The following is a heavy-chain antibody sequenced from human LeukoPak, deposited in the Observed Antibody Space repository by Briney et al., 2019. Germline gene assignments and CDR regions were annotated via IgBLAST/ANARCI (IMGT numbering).Heavy chain of an antibody. CDR1: GFTFSSYA. D-gene: IGHD2-2*01. CDR3: AFGGLYCSSTSCYFQH. V-gene: IGHV3-23*01. J-gene: IGHJ1*01. Sequence: PGGSLRLSCAASGFTFSSYAMSWVRQAPGKGLEWVSAISGSGGSTYYADSVKGRFTISRDNSKNTLYLQMNSLRAEDTAVYYCAFGGLYCSSTSCYFQHWGQGTLVTVSS. CDR2: ISGSGGST.